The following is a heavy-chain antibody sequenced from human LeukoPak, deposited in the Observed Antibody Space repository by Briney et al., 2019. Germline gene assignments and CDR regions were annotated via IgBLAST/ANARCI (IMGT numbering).Heavy chain of an antibody. D-gene: IGHD1-26*01. J-gene: IGHJ4*02. CDR1: GFAFSTFW. Sequence: PEGSLRLSCATSGFAFSTFWMNWVRQAPGKGLEWVAVISYDGSNKYYADSVKGRFTISRDNSKNTLYLQMNSLRAEDTAVYSCARGSGSYFDYWGQGTLVTVSS. CDR2: ISYDGSNK. V-gene: IGHV3-30-3*01. CDR3: ARGSGSYFDY.